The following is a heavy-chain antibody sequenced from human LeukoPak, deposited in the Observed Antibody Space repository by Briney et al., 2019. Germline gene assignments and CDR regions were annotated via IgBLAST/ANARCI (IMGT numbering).Heavy chain of an antibody. V-gene: IGHV3-74*01. CDR3: ARASTTVPNLLDY. J-gene: IGHJ4*02. CDR1: GFTFSSYA. D-gene: IGHD4-17*01. CDR2: IKGDGSDT. Sequence: GGSLRLSCAAPGFTFSSYAMSWVRQAPGKGLVWVSRIKGDGSDTLYADSVKGRFTISRDNSKNTLYLQTSSLGVDDTAVYYCARASTTVPNLLDYWGQGALVSVSS.